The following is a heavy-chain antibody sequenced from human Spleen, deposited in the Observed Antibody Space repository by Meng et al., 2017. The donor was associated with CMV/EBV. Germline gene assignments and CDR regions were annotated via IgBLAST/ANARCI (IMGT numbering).Heavy chain of an antibody. CDR1: GFTFNNYW. V-gene: IGHV3-9*01. D-gene: IGHD1-1*01. CDR2: ISWNSGSI. J-gene: IGHJ4*02. CDR3: ARRLSGTTRTFDY. Sequence: SLKISCAASGFTFNNYWMHWVRQAPGKGLEWVASISWNSGSILYADSVKGRFTISRDNAKNSLYLQMNSLRGEDTALYYCARRLSGTTRTFDYWGQGTLVTVSS.